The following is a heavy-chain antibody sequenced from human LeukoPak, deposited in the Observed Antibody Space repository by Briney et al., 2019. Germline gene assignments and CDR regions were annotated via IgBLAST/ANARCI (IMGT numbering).Heavy chain of an antibody. D-gene: IGHD4-11*01. J-gene: IGHJ4*02. Sequence: PGGSLRLSCAASGFTFSDAWMNWVRQAPGKGLEWVARIKTKVHGGTTDYAAPVNGRFTISRDDSENKLFLQMNSLKAEDTGVYFCSGHMTTADFWGQGTLVTVSS. CDR2: IKTKVHGGTT. CDR3: SGHMTTADF. V-gene: IGHV3-15*01. CDR1: GFTFSDAW.